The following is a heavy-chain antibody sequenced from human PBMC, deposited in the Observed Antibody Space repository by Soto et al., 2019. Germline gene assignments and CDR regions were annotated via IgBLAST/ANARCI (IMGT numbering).Heavy chain of an antibody. J-gene: IGHJ6*02. CDR3: ANRPRYYNMDV. D-gene: IGHD6-6*01. CDR2: ITSTGGGT. Sequence: GGSLRLSCEASGLMFNTYAMTWVRQAPGKGLEWVATITSTGGGTYYADSVKGRFTISRDNSNNRLYLQMYSLRAEDTAVYFCANRPRYYNMDVWGQGTKVTVSS. CDR1: GLMFNTYA. V-gene: IGHV3-23*01.